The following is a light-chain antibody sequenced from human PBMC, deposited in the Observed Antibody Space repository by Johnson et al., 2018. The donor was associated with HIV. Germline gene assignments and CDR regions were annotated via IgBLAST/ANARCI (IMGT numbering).Light chain of an antibody. Sequence: SVLTQPPSVSAAPGQKVTISCSGSSSNIGNNYVSWYQQLPGTAPKLLIYDNNKRPSGIPDRFSGSKSGTSATLGITGLQTGDEADYYCGTWDSSLSAYVFGTGTMVTVL. CDR1: SSNIGNNY. J-gene: IGLJ1*01. CDR3: GTWDSSLSAYV. CDR2: DNN. V-gene: IGLV1-51*01.